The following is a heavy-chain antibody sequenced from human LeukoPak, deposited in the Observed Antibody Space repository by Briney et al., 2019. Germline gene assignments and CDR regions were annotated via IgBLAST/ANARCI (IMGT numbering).Heavy chain of an antibody. CDR3: AKDRQQLSYTFDP. V-gene: IGHV3-30*18. Sequence: GGSLRLSCAASGFTFSSYGMHWVRQAPGKGLEWVAVISYDGSNKYYADSVKGRFTISRDNSKNTLYLQINSLRAEDTAVYYCAKDRQQLSYTFDPWGQGTLVTVSS. CDR1: GFTFSSYG. CDR2: ISYDGSNK. D-gene: IGHD6-13*01. J-gene: IGHJ5*02.